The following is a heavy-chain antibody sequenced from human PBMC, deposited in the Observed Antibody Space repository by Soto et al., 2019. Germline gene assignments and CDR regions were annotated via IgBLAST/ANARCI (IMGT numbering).Heavy chain of an antibody. J-gene: IGHJ4*02. CDR1: GGTFSSYT. CDR2: IIPILGIA. CDR3: ARDYSHYYDSSGGKYFDY. D-gene: IGHD3-22*01. Sequence: SVKVSCKASGGTFSSYTISWVRQAPGQGLEWMGRIIPILGIADYAQKFKGRVTITADKSTSTAYMELSSLRSEDTAVYYCARDYSHYYDSSGGKYFDYWGQGTLVTVSS. V-gene: IGHV1-69*04.